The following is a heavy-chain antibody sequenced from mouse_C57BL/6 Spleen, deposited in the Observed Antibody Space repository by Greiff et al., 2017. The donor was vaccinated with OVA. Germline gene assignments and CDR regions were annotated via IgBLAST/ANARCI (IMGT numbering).Heavy chain of an antibody. J-gene: IGHJ1*03. D-gene: IGHD1-1*01. Sequence: QVQLKESGAELVRPGTSVKVSCKASGYAFTNYLIEWVKQRPGQGLEWIGVINPGSGGTNYNEKFKGKATLTADKSSSTAYMQLSSLTSEDSAVYFCATHYGSSFWYFDVWGTGTTVTVSS. CDR1: GYAFTNYL. CDR2: INPGSGGT. V-gene: IGHV1-54*01. CDR3: ATHYGSSFWYFDV.